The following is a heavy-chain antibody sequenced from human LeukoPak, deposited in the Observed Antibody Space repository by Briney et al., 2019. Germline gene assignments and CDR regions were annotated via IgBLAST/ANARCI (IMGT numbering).Heavy chain of an antibody. CDR2: IYYTGST. Sequence: SQTLSLTCTVSGGSISSGGYYWSWIRQPPGKGLEWIGYIYYTGSTNNTSLKSRVTISVDTSKNQFSLKLSSVTAADTAVYYCARAGSYRGYFDYWGQGTLVTVSS. CDR1: GGSISSGGYY. J-gene: IGHJ4*02. CDR3: ARAGSYRGYFDY. D-gene: IGHD1-26*01. V-gene: IGHV4-61*08.